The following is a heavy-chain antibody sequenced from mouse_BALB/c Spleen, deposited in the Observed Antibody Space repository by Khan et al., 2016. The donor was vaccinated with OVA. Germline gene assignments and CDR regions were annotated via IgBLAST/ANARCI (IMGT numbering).Heavy chain of an antibody. CDR3: TRHGYVAWFTY. CDR1: GYSFTTYY. D-gene: IGHD2-2*01. J-gene: IGHJ3*01. Sequence: VQLQQPGPELMKPGASVKISCKASGYSFTTYYIHWIMQSHGKSLAWIGYIDPFSGGTTYNQKFQGKATLTVDKSSSTAYIPLSNLTSEDSSVYYCTRHGYVAWFTYWGQGTLVTVSA. CDR2: IDPFSGGT. V-gene: IGHV1S135*01.